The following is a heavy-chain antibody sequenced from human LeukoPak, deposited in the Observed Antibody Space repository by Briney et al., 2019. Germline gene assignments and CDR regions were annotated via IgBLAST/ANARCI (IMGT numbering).Heavy chain of an antibody. Sequence: ASVKVSCKASGYTFTGYYMHWVRQAPGQGLEWMGWINPNSGGTNYAQKFQGRVTMTRDTSISTAYMELSRLRSDDTAVYYCARSPPPFYYDSSGYKYAFDIWGQGTMVTVSS. J-gene: IGHJ3*02. CDR1: GYTFTGYY. D-gene: IGHD3-22*01. CDR3: ARSPPPFYYDSSGYKYAFDI. CDR2: INPNSGGT. V-gene: IGHV1-2*02.